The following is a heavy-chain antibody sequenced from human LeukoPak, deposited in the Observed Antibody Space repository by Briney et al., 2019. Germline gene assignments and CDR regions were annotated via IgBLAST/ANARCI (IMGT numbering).Heavy chain of an antibody. D-gene: IGHD3-3*01. CDR1: GFTFGDYG. V-gene: IGHV3-49*04. CDR3: SRDPFWKGYYPYFDY. Sequence: GGSLRLSCIASGFTFGDYGVSWVRQAPGTGLEWVGFIRTKTYGGTTEYAASVKGRFTISRDDSKSIAYLQMNSLKTEDTAMDYCSRDPFWKGYYPYFDYWGQGTLVTLSS. CDR2: IRTKTYGGTT. J-gene: IGHJ4*02.